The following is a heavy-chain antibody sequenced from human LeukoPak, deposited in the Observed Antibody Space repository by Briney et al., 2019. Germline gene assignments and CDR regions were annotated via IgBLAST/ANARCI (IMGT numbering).Heavy chain of an antibody. J-gene: IGHJ3*02. CDR1: GYTFTGYY. CDR2: INPNSGGT. Sequence: GASVKVSCKASGYTFTGYYMHWVRQAPGQGLEWMGWINPNSGGTNYAQKFQGRVTMTRDTSISTAYMELSRLRSDDTAVYYCARGRWSHPFDAFDIWGQGTMVTVSS. CDR3: ARGRWSHPFDAFDI. D-gene: IGHD4-23*01. V-gene: IGHV1-2*02.